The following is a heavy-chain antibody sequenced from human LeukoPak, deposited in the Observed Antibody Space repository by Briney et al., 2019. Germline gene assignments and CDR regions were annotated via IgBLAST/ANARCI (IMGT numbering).Heavy chain of an antibody. J-gene: IGHJ3*02. CDR1: RFIFSSYA. D-gene: IGHD6-13*01. Sequence: PGRSLRLSCAASRFIFSSYAMHWVRQAPGKGLEWVAVLSYDGSDKYYADSVKGRFTISRDNSRNTLYLQMNSLRTEDTAMYYCARGGSSWDFAFDIWGQGTVVTVSS. CDR2: LSYDGSDK. V-gene: IGHV3-30*04. CDR3: ARGGSSWDFAFDI.